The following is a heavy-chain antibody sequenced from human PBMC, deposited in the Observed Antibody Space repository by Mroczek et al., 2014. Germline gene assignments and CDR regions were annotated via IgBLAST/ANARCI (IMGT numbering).Heavy chain of an antibody. D-gene: IGHD4-17*01. J-gene: IGHJ5*02. CDR2: INPSGGST. Sequence: QVQLVQSGAEVKKPGASVKVSCKASGYTFTSYYMHWVRQAPGQGLEWMGIINPSGGSTSYAQKFQGRVTMTRDTSTSTVYMELSSLRSEDTAVYYCASSPHDYGWFDPWGQGTLVTVSS. V-gene: IGHV1-46*03. CDR3: ASSPHDYGWFDP. CDR1: GYTFTSYY.